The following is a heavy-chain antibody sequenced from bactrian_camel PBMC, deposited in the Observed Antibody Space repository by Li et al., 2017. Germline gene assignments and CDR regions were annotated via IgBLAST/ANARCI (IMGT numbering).Heavy chain of an antibody. D-gene: IGHD2*01. Sequence: HVQLVESGGGSVQAGGSLRLSCTASGYTYIRAWFRQAPGQEREAVARILTDTDNTFYSDSVQGRSTISQDTAKKTVYLQMNRLEPEDTAMYYCAAAQLLSANLMLNSIYYRYWGQGTQVTVS. CDR2: ILTDTDNT. CDR3: AAAQLLSANLMLNSIYYRY. CDR1: GYTYIR. V-gene: IGHV3S63*01. J-gene: IGHJ4*01.